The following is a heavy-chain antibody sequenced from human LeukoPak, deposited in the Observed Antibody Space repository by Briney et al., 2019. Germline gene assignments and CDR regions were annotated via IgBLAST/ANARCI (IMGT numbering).Heavy chain of an antibody. CDR3: ARVGGYCSSTSCYSAY. V-gene: IGHV1-18*01. J-gene: IGHJ4*02. CDR1: GYTFTSYG. Sequence: ASVKVSCKASGYTFTSYGISWVRRAPGQGLEWMGWISAYNGNTNYAQKLQGRVTMTTDTSTSTAYMELRSLRSDDTAVYYCARVGGYCSSTSCYSAYWGQGTLVTVSS. CDR2: ISAYNGNT. D-gene: IGHD2-2*01.